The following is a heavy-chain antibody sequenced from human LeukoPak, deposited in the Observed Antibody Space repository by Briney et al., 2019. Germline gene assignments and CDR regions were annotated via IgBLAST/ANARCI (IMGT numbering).Heavy chain of an antibody. CDR1: GFSFTTYW. Sequence: GGSLRLSCATSGFSFTTYWMSWVRQTPGRVLEWVAKIKPDGSEASYMDSVKGRFTISRDNAKNSVYLQMNSLRVEDTAVYYCARGQLADDQWGQGALVTVSS. CDR2: IKPDGSEA. J-gene: IGHJ4*02. CDR3: ARGQLADDQ. V-gene: IGHV3-7*01. D-gene: IGHD2-15*01.